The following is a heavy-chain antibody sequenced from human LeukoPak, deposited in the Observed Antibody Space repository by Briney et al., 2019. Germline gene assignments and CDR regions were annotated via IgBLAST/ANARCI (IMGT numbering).Heavy chain of an antibody. D-gene: IGHD3-22*01. CDR3: ARDKCLRKKGAYYYDSSGLSACYFDY. V-gene: IGHV3-43D*03. J-gene: IGHJ4*02. CDR1: GFTFDDYA. Sequence: GGSLRLSCAASGFTFDDYAMHWVRQAPGKGLEWVSLISWDGGSTYYADSVKGRFTISRDNSKNSLYLQMNSLRAEDTAVYYCARDKCLRKKGAYYYDSSGLSACYFDYWGQGTLVTVSS. CDR2: ISWDGGST.